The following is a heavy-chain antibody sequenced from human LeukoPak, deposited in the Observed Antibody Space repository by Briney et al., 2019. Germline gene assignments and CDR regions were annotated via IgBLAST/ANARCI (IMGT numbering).Heavy chain of an antibody. CDR2: ISYDGSNK. V-gene: IGHV3-30-3*01. Sequence: GRSLRLSCAASGFTFGSYAMHWVRQAPGKGLEWVAFISYDGSNKYYADSMKRRFTISRDNSRTTLYLQMDSRRAEDTAVYSCARDGGGWGDYWGQGTLVTVSS. CDR3: ARDGGGWGDY. CDR1: GFTFGSYA. J-gene: IGHJ4*02. D-gene: IGHD3-16*01.